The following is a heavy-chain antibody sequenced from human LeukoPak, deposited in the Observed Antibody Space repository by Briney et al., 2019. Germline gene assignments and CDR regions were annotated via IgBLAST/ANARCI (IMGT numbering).Heavy chain of an antibody. Sequence: GGSLRLSCAASGFTFSSYGMHWVRQASGKGLEWVGRIRSKANNYATAYATSVKGRFTLSRDDSKNTAYLQMNSLKTEDTAVYYCARTPRNWNWYFDLWGRGTLVTVSS. CDR2: IRSKANNYAT. CDR3: ARTPRNWNWYFDL. D-gene: IGHD1-1*01. J-gene: IGHJ2*01. V-gene: IGHV3-73*01. CDR1: GFTFSSYG.